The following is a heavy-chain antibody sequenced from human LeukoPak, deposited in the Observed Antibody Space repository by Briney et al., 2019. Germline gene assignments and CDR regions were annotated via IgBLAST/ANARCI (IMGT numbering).Heavy chain of an antibody. CDR3: ARAMVYYFNY. D-gene: IGHD3-10*01. V-gene: IGHV3-74*01. CDR2: IDEDGKTI. CDR1: GFTFNSYW. Sequence: GGPLRLSCAASGFTFNSYWMHWVRQAPGKGLVWVSRIDEDGKTIDYADSVKGRFTISRDNAKDTLYLQMNSLRAEDTAVYYCARAMVYYFNYWGQGTLVTVSS. J-gene: IGHJ4*02.